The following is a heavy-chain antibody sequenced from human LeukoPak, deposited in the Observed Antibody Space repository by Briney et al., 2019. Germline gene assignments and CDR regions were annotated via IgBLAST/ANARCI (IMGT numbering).Heavy chain of an antibody. Sequence: GSLRLSCAASGITFSSYSMHWVRQAPGKGLEWVSYISTSGSTLHYADSVKGRFTVSRDNANNSLYLQMNSLRAEDTAVYYCARTLVPGGDEHDYWGQGTLVTVSS. D-gene: IGHD6-6*01. CDR3: ARTLVPGGDEHDY. CDR2: ISTSGSTL. V-gene: IGHV3-48*01. J-gene: IGHJ4*02. CDR1: GITFSSYS.